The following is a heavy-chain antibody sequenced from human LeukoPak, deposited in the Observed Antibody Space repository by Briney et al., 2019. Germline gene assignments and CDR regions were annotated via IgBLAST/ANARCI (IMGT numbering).Heavy chain of an antibody. Sequence: GASVKLSCKASGYNFSSYYIQWVRQDLGQGLEWMGLLNPSRGTTAYAPKFQGRVTMTRDTSSNTVYMELRGLRSDDTAIYYCARDATRGIGGSYDLDFWGQGSLVTVSS. CDR2: LNPSRGTT. J-gene: IGHJ4*02. V-gene: IGHV1-46*01. CDR3: ARDATRGIGGSYDLDF. CDR1: GYNFSSYY. D-gene: IGHD3-16*01.